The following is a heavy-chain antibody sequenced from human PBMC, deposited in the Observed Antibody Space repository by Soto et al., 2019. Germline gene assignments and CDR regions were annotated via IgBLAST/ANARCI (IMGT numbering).Heavy chain of an antibody. V-gene: IGHV3-23*01. CDR1: GFTFSSYA. Sequence: GGSLRLSCAASGFTFSSYAMSWVRQAPGKGLEWVSAISGSGGSTYYADSVKGRFTISRDNSKNTLYLQMNSLRAEDTAVYYCATPALGYSSGWYVAYYYGMDVWGQGTTVTVSS. CDR2: ISGSGGST. J-gene: IGHJ6*02. D-gene: IGHD6-19*01. CDR3: ATPALGYSSGWYVAYYYGMDV.